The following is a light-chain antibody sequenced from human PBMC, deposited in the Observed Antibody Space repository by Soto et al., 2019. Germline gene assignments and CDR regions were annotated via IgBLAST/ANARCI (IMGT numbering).Light chain of an antibody. Sequence: QSALTHPASVSGSPGQSITISCTGTSSDVGGYNYVSWYQQHPGKAPKLMIYEVSNRPSGVSNRFSGSKSGNTASLTISGLQAEDEADYYCSSYTSSSTVVFGGGTKLTV. CDR2: EVS. V-gene: IGLV2-14*01. CDR1: SSDVGGYNY. CDR3: SSYTSSSTVV. J-gene: IGLJ2*01.